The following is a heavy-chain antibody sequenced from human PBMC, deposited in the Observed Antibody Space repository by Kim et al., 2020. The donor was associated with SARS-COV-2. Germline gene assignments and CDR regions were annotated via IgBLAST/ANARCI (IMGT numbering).Heavy chain of an antibody. CDR3: ARGLGWGPFDY. Sequence: TKHAPKLQGRVPMTTDTSTSTAYMELRSLRSDDTAVYYCARGLGWGPFDYWGQGTLVTVSS. J-gene: IGHJ4*02. CDR2: T. V-gene: IGHV1-18*01. D-gene: IGHD3-16*01.